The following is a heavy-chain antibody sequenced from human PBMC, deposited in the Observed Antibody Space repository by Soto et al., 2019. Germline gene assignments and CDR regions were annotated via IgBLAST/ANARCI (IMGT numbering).Heavy chain of an antibody. CDR1: GFTFSSYA. D-gene: IGHD3-10*01. CDR2: VSGSGGST. V-gene: IGHV3-23*01. CDR3: ARPRDYNWIDS. J-gene: IGHJ5*01. Sequence: EVQLLESGGGLVQPGGSLRLSCAASGFTFSSYAMSWVRQAPGKGLEWISAVSGSGGSTYYADSVKGRFTISRDNSKATLYLQMNTQRAEDTAVDYSARPRDYNWIDSWAQGTLVTVSS.